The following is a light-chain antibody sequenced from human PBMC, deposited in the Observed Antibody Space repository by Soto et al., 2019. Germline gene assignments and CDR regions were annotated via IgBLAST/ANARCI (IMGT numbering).Light chain of an antibody. V-gene: IGLV2-23*02. CDR2: EVN. CDR1: SSNVGSYKL. J-gene: IGLJ1*01. Sequence: QSVLTQPASVSVSPGQSITISCTGTSSNVGSYKLVSLYQQHPGKAPKLMIFEVNKRPSGVSNRFSGSKSGNTASLTISGLKVEDEADYYCCSSGGSPTYVFGTGTKVTVL. CDR3: CSSGGSPTYV.